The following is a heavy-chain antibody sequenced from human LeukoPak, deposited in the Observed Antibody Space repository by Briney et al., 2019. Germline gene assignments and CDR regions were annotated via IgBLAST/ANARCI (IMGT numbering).Heavy chain of an antibody. D-gene: IGHD6-13*01. J-gene: IGHJ3*02. CDR1: GGSISSYY. CDR2: IYYSGST. CDR3: ARGHAGRDAFDI. Sequence: SETLSLTCTVCGGSISSYYWSWIRQPPGKGPEWIGYIYYSGSTNYNPSLKSRVTISVGTSKNQFSLKLSSVTAADTAVYYCARGHAGRDAFDIWGQGTMVTVSS. V-gene: IGHV4-59*01.